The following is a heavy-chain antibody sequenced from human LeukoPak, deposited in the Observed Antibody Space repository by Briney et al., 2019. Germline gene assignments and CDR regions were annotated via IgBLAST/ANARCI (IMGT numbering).Heavy chain of an antibody. Sequence: ASVKVSCKASGYTFADYDINWVRQAPGQGLEWTGWLTPSSDNTGYAQKFQGRVTFTSNTSISTAYMELSSLSSEDTAVYYCARAYSSSWYFFDNWGQGTLVTVSS. CDR2: LTPSSDNT. CDR3: ARAYSSSWYFFDN. D-gene: IGHD6-13*01. J-gene: IGHJ4*02. CDR1: GYTFADYD. V-gene: IGHV1-8*03.